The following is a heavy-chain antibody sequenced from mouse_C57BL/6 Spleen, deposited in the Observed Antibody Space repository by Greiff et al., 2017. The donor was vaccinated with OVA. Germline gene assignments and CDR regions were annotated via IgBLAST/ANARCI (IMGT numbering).Heavy chain of an antibody. V-gene: IGHV5-12*01. CDR1: GFTFSDYY. J-gene: IGHJ2*01. Sequence: EVQLVESGGGLVQPGGSLKLSCAASGFTFSDYYMYWVRQTPEKRLEWVAYISNGGGSTYYPDTVKGRFTISRDNAKNTLYLQMSRLKSEDTAMYYCARHGGDSSGSLDYWGQGTTLTVSS. D-gene: IGHD3-2*02. CDR3: ARHGGDSSGSLDY. CDR2: ISNGGGST.